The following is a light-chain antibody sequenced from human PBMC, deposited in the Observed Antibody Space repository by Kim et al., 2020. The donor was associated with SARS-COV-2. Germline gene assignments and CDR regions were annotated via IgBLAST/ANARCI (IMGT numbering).Light chain of an antibody. V-gene: IGLV2-14*03. Sequence: QSISISLTGTSGDVGAYNTVSWYQHHPGSAPKRMISDVGHRPSGVSNRFSGSKAGNTASLTISGLQAEDEGDYYCASYASGNTYVFGTGTKVTVL. CDR3: ASYASGNTYV. J-gene: IGLJ1*01. CDR1: SGDVGAYNT. CDR2: DVG.